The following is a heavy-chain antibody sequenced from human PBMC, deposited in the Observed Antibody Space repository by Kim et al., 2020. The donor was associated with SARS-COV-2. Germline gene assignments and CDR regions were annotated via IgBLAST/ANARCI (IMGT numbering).Heavy chain of an antibody. Sequence: ASVKVSCKASGYTFTSYGISWVRQAPGQGLEWMGWISAYNGNTHYAQKPQGRVTMTTDTSTSTAYMELRSLRSDDTAVYYCARVGRFGELSRRDYYYYYGMDVWGQGTTVTVSS. CDR2: ISAYNGNT. CDR3: ARVGRFGELSRRDYYYYYGMDV. J-gene: IGHJ6*02. V-gene: IGHV1-18*01. CDR1: GYTFTSYG. D-gene: IGHD3-10*01.